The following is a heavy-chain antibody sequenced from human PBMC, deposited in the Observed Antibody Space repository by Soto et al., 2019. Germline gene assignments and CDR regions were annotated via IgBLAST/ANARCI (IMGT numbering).Heavy chain of an antibody. D-gene: IGHD6-13*01. Sequence: SETLSLTCTVSGGSISSYYWSWIRQPPGKGLEWIGYIYYSGSTNYNPSLKSRVTISVDTSKNQFSLKLSSVTAADTAVYYCARLGSPAVSGSSFYYMDVWGKGTTVTVSS. J-gene: IGHJ6*03. CDR2: IYYSGST. V-gene: IGHV4-59*01. CDR3: ARLGSPAVSGSSFYYMDV. CDR1: GGSISSYY.